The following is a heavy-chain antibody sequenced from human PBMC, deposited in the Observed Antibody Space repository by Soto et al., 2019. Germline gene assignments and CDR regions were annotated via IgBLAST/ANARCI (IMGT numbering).Heavy chain of an antibody. Sequence: SETLSLTCTVSGGSISSSSYYWGWIRQPPGKGLEWIGSIYYSGSTYYNPSLKSRVTISVDTSKTQFSLQLSSVTAADTAVYYCPRQRGDFWSGYHYGMDVWGQGTTVT. D-gene: IGHD3-3*01. CDR1: GGSISSSSYY. CDR2: IYYSGST. V-gene: IGHV4-39*01. J-gene: IGHJ6*02. CDR3: PRQRGDFWSGYHYGMDV.